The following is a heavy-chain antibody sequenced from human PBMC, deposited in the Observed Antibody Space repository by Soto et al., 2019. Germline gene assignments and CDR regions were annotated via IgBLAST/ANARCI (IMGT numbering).Heavy chain of an antibody. V-gene: IGHV4-59*01. CDR2: IYYSGST. CDR3: ARAVGSYFNYYYGMDV. J-gene: IGHJ6*02. Sequence: KASETLSLTCTVSGGSISSYYWSWIRQPPGKGLEWIGYIYYSGSTNYNPSLKSRVTISVDTSKNQFSPKLSSVTAADTAVYYCARAVGSYFNYYYGMDVWGQGTTVTVSS. D-gene: IGHD1-26*01. CDR1: GGSISSYY.